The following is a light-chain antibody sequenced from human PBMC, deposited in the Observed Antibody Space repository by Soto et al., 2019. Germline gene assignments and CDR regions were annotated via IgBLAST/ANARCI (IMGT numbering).Light chain of an antibody. Sequence: QSVLTQPPSVSGAPGQRVTISCTGSSSNIGAGFDVHWYQQLPRTAPKLLIYSNINRPSGVPDRFSVSRSATSASLAITGLQAADEADYYCQSYDNSLSAYVFGPGTKLTVL. J-gene: IGLJ1*01. CDR3: QSYDNSLSAYV. V-gene: IGLV1-40*01. CDR1: SSNIGAGFD. CDR2: SNI.